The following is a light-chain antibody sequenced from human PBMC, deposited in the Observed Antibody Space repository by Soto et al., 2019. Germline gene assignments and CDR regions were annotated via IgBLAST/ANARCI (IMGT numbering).Light chain of an antibody. V-gene: IGLV1-44*01. CDR2: GDN. CDR3: AAWDSSLNNVL. J-gene: IGLJ2*01. Sequence: QSVLTQPPSASGTPGQRVTISCSGSGSSIGTNTVNWYRQLPGTAPKLLIYGDNQRPSVVPDRFSGSKSGTSASLAISGLQSEDEADYYCAAWDSSLNNVLFGGGTKLTVL. CDR1: GSSIGTNT.